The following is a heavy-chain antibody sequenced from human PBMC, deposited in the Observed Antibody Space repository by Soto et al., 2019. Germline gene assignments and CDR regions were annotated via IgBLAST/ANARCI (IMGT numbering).Heavy chain of an antibody. Sequence: PSEALSVTCTFSVGSFNIGSYSWGWIRQPPGKGLEWIGYVYHTGRTSYNPSLKSRVSISMDTSKNQFSLNLDSVTAADTAVYFCARDFAYFDSWGQGTMVTVSS. CDR2: VYHTGRT. V-gene: IGHV4-61*01. CDR1: VGSFNIGSYS. J-gene: IGHJ4*02. CDR3: ARDFAYFDS. D-gene: IGHD3-3*01.